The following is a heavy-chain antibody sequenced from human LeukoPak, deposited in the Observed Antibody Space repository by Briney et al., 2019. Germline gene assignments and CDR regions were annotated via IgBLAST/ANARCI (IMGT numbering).Heavy chain of an antibody. CDR1: GFTFSNAW. CDR3: TTGKTYDSSAYYTRF. CDR2: TRSKANSYAT. J-gene: IGHJ4*02. D-gene: IGHD3-22*01. Sequence: GGSLRLSCVVSGFTFSNAWMSWVRQASGKGLEWVGRTRSKANSYATAYAASVKGRFTISRDDSKNTMYLQMNSLKTEDTAVYYCTTGKTYDSSAYYTRFWGQGTLVTVSS. V-gene: IGHV3-73*01.